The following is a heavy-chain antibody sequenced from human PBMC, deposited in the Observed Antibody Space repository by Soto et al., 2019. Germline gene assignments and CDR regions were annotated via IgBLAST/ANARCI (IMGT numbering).Heavy chain of an antibody. V-gene: IGHV3-48*03. CDR3: ARHCSGGTCNDGNMDV. CDR1: GITFSNYE. J-gene: IGHJ6*02. Sequence: GGSLRLSCAASGITFSNYEMNWVRQAPGKGLEWVSYISSSGVTTYYAGSVKGRFTISRDNAKGSLYLQMNSLRAEDTAVYYCARHCSGGTCNDGNMDVWGQGTTLTVSS. CDR2: ISSSGVTT. D-gene: IGHD2-15*01.